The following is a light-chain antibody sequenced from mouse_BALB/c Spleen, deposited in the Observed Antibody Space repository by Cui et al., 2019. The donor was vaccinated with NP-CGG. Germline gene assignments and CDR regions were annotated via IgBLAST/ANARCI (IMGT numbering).Light chain of an antibody. V-gene: IGLV1*01. Sequence: QAFVTQESALTTSPGETVTLTCRSSTGAVITSNYANWVQEKPDHLFTGLIGGINNRAPGVPARFSGSLIGDKAALTITGAQTEDEAIYFCALWYSNHWVFGGGTKLTVL. CDR3: ALWYSNHWV. CDR1: TGAVITSNY. CDR2: GIN. J-gene: IGLJ1*01.